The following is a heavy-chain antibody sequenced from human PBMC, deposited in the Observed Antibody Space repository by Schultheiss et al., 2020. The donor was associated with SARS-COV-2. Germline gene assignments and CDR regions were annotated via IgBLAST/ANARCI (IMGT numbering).Heavy chain of an antibody. CDR3: ARGMVRGSDY. Sequence: GGSLRLSCAASGFTFSSYAMSWVRQAPGKGLEWVSALSGSGGSTYYADSVKGRFTISRDNSKNTLYLQMNSLRAEDTAVYYCARGMVRGSDYWGQGTLVTVSS. CDR1: GFTFSSYA. D-gene: IGHD3-10*01. J-gene: IGHJ4*02. V-gene: IGHV3-23*01. CDR2: LSGSGGST.